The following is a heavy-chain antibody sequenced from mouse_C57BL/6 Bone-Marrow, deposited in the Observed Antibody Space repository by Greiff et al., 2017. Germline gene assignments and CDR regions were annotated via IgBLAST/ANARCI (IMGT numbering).Heavy chain of an antibody. J-gene: IGHJ3*01. CDR3: ARNYGRSWAY. CDR1: GYTFTDYY. CDR2: IYPGSGNT. D-gene: IGHD1-1*01. Sequence: QVQLQQSGAELVRPGASVKLSCKASGYTFTDYYINWVKQRPGQGLEWIARIYPGSGNTYYNEKFKGKATLTAEKSSSTAYMQLSSLTSEDSAVYFCARNYGRSWAYWGQGTLVTVSA. V-gene: IGHV1-76*01.